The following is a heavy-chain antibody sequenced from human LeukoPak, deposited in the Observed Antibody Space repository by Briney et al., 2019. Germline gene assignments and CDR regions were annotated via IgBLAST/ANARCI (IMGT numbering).Heavy chain of an antibody. J-gene: IGHJ4*02. CDR3: ARGSSGWWGVGFDY. V-gene: IGHV4-39*07. CDR1: GGSITSSSYY. D-gene: IGHD6-19*01. Sequence: PSETLSLTCTVSGGSITSSSYYWGWIRQPPGKGLEWIGSIYYSGSTYYNPSVKSRVTISVDTSKNQFSLKLSSVTAADTAVYYCARGSSGWWGVGFDYWGQGTLVTVSS. CDR2: IYYSGST.